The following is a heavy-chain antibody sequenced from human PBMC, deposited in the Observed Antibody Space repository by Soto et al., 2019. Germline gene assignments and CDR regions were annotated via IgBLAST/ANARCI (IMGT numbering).Heavy chain of an antibody. V-gene: IGHV1-69*02. CDR2: IIPILGIA. CDR3: ARGDFAEYFQL. CDR1: RGTFSSYT. J-gene: IGHJ1*01. Sequence: QVQLVQSGAEVKKPGSSVKVSCKASRGTFSSYTISWVRQAPGQGLEWMGRIIPILGIANYAQKFQGRVTITADKSTSTAYMELSSLRSEDTAVYYCARGDFAEYFQLWGQGTLVTVSS.